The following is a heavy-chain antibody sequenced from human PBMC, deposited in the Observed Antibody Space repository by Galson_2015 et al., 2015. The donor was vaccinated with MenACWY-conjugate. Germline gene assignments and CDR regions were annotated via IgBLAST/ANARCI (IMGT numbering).Heavy chain of an antibody. Sequence: SLRLSCAASGFTFSSNWMSWVRQAPGKGLEWVANINQDGSEKYYVDSMKGRFTISRDDAKNSLYLQMNSLRAEDTAVYYCARGGATGGAFRYWGQGTLVTVSS. CDR1: GFTFSSNW. CDR3: ARGGATGGAFRY. CDR2: INQDGSEK. V-gene: IGHV3-7*03. D-gene: IGHD2-21*01. J-gene: IGHJ4*02.